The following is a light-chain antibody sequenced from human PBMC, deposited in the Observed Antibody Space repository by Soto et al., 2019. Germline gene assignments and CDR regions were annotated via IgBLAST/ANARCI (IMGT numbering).Light chain of an antibody. Sequence: QPVLTQSPSASASLGASVKLTCTLSSGHSNYAIAWHQQQPEKGPRYLMKVNSGGSHIKGDGIPDGFSGSSSGAERYLFISSLQSEDEADYYCQTWGTGSAIVVFGGGTQLTVL. CDR1: SGHSNYA. CDR3: QTWGTGSAIVV. J-gene: IGLJ7*01. V-gene: IGLV4-69*01. CDR2: VNSGGSH.